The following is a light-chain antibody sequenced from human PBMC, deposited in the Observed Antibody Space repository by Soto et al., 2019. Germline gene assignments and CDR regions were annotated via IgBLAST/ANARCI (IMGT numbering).Light chain of an antibody. CDR3: TSYTTSSTHWV. CDR2: EVS. J-gene: IGLJ3*02. CDR1: SSDVGGYNY. V-gene: IGLV2-14*01. Sequence: QSALTQPASVSGSPGQSITISCTGTSSDVGGYNYVSWYQQHPGKAPKLMIYEVSNRPSGVSNRLSGSKSGNTASLTISGLQAEDEADYHCTSYTTSSTHWVFGGGTKLTVL.